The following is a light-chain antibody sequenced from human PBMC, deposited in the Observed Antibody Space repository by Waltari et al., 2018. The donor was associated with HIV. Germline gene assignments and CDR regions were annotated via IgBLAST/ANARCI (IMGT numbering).Light chain of an antibody. V-gene: IGLV2-8*01. Sequence: QSALTQPPSASGSPGQSVTISCTGKTSDVGAYNYVSWYQQHPGKAPKLMIYEVFKRPSGVPDRFSGSKSGNTASLTVSGLQAEDEADYYCTSYAGRNTLVFGGGPKLTVL. CDR3: TSYAGRNTLV. J-gene: IGLJ2*01. CDR2: EVF. CDR1: TSDVGAYNY.